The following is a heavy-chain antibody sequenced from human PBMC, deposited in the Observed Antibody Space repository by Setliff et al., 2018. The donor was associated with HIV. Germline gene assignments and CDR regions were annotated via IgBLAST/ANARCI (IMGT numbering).Heavy chain of an antibody. CDR2: VHFGGST. Sequence: TSETLSLTCSVSSGSIGSNYYWGWVRRPPGKGLEWIGNVHFGGSTYYNPSLDSRVTIHVATSKKQFFLSLSSVTAADTAVYYCARPALGIGGGSMFDSWGQGILVTAPQ. CDR1: SGSIGSNYY. V-gene: IGHV4-39*01. D-gene: IGHD3-3*01. J-gene: IGHJ4*02. CDR3: ARPALGIGGGSMFDS.